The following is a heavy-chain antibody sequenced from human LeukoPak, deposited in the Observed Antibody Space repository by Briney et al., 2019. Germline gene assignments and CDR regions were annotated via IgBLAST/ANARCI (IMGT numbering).Heavy chain of an antibody. CDR2: INHSGST. D-gene: IGHD3-16*02. J-gene: IGHJ4*02. V-gene: IGHV4-34*01. Sequence: PSETLSLTCAVYGGSFSGYYWSWIRQPPGKGLEWIGEINHSGSTNYNPSLKSRVTISVDTSKNQFSLKLSSVTAADTAVYYCARGRSDYVWGSYRSLFYWGQGTLVTVSS. CDR3: ARGRSDYVWGSYRSLFY. CDR1: GGSFSGYY.